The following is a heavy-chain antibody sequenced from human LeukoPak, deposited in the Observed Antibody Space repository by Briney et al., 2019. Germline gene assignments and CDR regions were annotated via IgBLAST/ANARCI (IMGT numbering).Heavy chain of an antibody. D-gene: IGHD6-19*01. CDR2: INSDGSST. V-gene: IGHV3-74*01. Sequence: PGGSLRLSCAASGFTFSSCWMHWVRQAPGKGLVWVSRINSDGSSTSYADSVKGRFTISRDNAKNTLYLQMNSLRAEDTAVYYCARVGSGWYLYYFDYWGQGTLVTVSS. CDR1: GFTFSSCW. CDR3: ARVGSGWYLYYFDY. J-gene: IGHJ4*02.